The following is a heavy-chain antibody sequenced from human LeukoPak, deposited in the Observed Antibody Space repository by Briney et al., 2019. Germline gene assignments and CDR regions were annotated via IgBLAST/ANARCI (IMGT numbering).Heavy chain of an antibody. J-gene: IGHJ6*02. CDR3: ARGRPQYYYNGLDV. CDR1: GGSISGYY. Sequence: SETLSLTCTVSGGSISGYYWSWIRQPPGKGLEWIGYIYYTGSTNYNPSLQSRVTISIDTSKKQFSLNLYSVSAADMAVYYCARGRPQYYYNGLDVWGLGTTVTVSS. CDR2: IYYTGST. V-gene: IGHV4-59*01.